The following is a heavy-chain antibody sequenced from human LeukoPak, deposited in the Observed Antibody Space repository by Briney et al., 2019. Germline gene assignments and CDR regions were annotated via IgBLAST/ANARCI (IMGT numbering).Heavy chain of an antibody. CDR3: ARLLMVRGQHIDY. Sequence: PSQTLSLTCTVSGGSISSGGYSWSWIRQPPGKGMEFIAYIYYTGNTYFNPSLKSRVTISVDTSKNQFSLKLSSVTAADTAVYYCARLLMVRGQHIDYWGQGTLVTVSS. D-gene: IGHD3-10*01. J-gene: IGHJ4*02. CDR2: IYYTGNT. V-gene: IGHV4-30-2*03. CDR1: GGSISSGGYS.